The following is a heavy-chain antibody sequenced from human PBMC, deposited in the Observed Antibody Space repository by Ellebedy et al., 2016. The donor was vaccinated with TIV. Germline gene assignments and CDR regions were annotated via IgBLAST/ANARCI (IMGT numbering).Heavy chain of an antibody. CDR1: GFTFDRNA. D-gene: IGHD6-19*01. V-gene: IGHV3-11*06. Sequence: GESLKIFCAATGFTFDRNAMNWIRQAPGKGLEWVSYIGSVSSHTNYADSVKGRFTVSRDNAKNSLYLQMNSLRAEDTAVYYCARRVAGKASFDYWGQGTLVTVSS. CDR3: ARRVAGKASFDY. J-gene: IGHJ4*02. CDR2: IGSVSSHT.